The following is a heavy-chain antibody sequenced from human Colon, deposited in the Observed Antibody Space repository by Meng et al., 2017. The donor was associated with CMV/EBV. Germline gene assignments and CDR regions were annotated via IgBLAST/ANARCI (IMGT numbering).Heavy chain of an antibody. Sequence: RSSCSASGFTFGDYYMNWVRQVPGRGLEHLSSISSDGTTIYYADTVKGRFTISRDNAKKSLYLQMSSLRAEDTAVYYCATGNIYGYYWGQGTLVTVSS. CDR3: ATGNIYGYY. D-gene: IGHD5-18*01. V-gene: IGHV3-11*01. CDR2: ISSDGTTI. J-gene: IGHJ4*02. CDR1: GFTFGDYY.